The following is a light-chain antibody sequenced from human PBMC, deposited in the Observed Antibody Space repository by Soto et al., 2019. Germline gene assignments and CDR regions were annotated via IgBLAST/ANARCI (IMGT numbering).Light chain of an antibody. CDR3: QHYDNSPPSVT. CDR1: QSVSSDY. V-gene: IGKV3-20*01. CDR2: GAS. Sequence: EIVLTQSPGTLSLSPGERATLSCRASQSVSSDYLVWYQQKPGQAPRLLIYGASRRATGIPDRFSGSGSGTDLILSISRLEPEDFAVYYCQHYDNSPPSVTFGPGTKVDIK. J-gene: IGKJ3*01.